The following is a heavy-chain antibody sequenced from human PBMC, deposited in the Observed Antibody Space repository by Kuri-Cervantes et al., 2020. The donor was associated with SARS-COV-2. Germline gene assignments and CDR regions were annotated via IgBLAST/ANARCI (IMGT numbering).Heavy chain of an antibody. CDR2: IIPIFGTA. CDR1: GGTFSSYA. D-gene: IGHD5-18*01. Sequence: SVKVSCKASGGTFSSYAISWVRQAPGQGLEWMGGIIPIFGTANYAQKFQGRVTITTDESTSTAYMELSSLRSEDTAVYYCARGLTLEGDSYGYHYWGQGTLVTVSS. J-gene: IGHJ4*02. CDR3: ARGLTLEGDSYGYHY. V-gene: IGHV1-69*05.